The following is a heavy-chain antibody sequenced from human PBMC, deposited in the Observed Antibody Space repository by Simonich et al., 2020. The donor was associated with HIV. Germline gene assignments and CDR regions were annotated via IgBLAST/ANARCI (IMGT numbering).Heavy chain of an antibody. J-gene: IGHJ3*02. D-gene: IGHD6-13*01. Sequence: QVQLVQSGAEVKKPGASVKVSCKASGYTFTSYGFSWVRQAPRQGLEWMGWISAYNENKKYAQKGQGRVTMTTDTSTSTAYMELRSLRSDDTAVYYCARDRGVAAPGVLAFDIWGQGTMVTVSS. CDR1: GYTFTSYG. CDR2: ISAYNENK. V-gene: IGHV1-18*01. CDR3: ARDRGVAAPGVLAFDI.